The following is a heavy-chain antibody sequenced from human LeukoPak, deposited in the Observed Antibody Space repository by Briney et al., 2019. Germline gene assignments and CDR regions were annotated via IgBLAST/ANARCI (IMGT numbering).Heavy chain of an antibody. D-gene: IGHD5-18*01. CDR3: ARRVDTAMVPLGYYYYGMDV. CDR1: GGSISSSSYY. CDR2: IYYSGST. J-gene: IGHJ6*02. V-gene: IGHV4-39*01. Sequence: PSETLSLTCTVSGGSISSSSYYWGWIRQPPGKGLEWIGSIYYSGSTYYNPSLKSRVTISVDTSKNQFSLKLSSVTAADTAVYYCARRVDTAMVPLGYYYYGMDVWGQGTTVTVSS.